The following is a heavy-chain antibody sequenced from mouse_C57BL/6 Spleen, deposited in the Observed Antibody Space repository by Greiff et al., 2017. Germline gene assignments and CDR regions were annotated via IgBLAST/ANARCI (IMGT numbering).Heavy chain of an antibody. CDR1: GFTFSSYG. CDR2: ISSGGSYT. Sequence: DVKLVESGGDLVKPGGSLKLSCAASGFTFSSYGMSWVRQTPDKRLEWVATISSGGSYTYYPDSVKGRFTISRDNAKNTLYLQMSRLKSEDTAMYYCARPQLNYFDYGGQGTTLTVSS. V-gene: IGHV5-6*02. J-gene: IGHJ2*01. CDR3: ARPQLNYFDY.